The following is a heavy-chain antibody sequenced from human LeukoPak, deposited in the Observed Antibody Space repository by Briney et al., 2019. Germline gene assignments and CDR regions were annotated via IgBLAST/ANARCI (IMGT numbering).Heavy chain of an antibody. Sequence: SVKVSCKASGYTFISYGISWVRQAPGQGLEWMGWINSFNGNTNYAQKLQGRVTMTTDTSTSTAYMELSSLRSEDTAVYYCARSSKSMGYSSTIDYWGQGTLVTVSS. D-gene: IGHD6-19*01. V-gene: IGHV1-18*01. J-gene: IGHJ4*02. CDR3: ARSSKSMGYSSTIDY. CDR1: GYTFISYG. CDR2: INSFNGNT.